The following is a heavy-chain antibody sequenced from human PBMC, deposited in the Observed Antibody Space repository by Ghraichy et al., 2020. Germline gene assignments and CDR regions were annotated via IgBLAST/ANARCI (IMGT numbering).Heavy chain of an antibody. V-gene: IGHV3-7*03. CDR3: SGDGGWSAFDY. Sequence: GESLNISCVASGFSFSNSWMDWVRQASGKGLELVASINPYGSERFHLDSVRGRFTISRDNARNSLYLQMNSLRAEDTAVYYCSGDGGWSAFDYWGQGTLVTVSS. CDR1: GFSFSNSW. CDR2: INPYGSER. D-gene: IGHD2-15*01. J-gene: IGHJ4*02.